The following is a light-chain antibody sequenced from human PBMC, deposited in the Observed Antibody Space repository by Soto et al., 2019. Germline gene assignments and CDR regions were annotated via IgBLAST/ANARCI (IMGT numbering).Light chain of an antibody. J-gene: IGKJ1*01. CDR1: QSVSSSY. CDR3: QQYGSSPPWT. Sequence: EIVLTQSPGTLSLSPGERATLSCRASQSVSSSYLAWYQPKPGQAPRLLIYGASSRATGIPDRFSGSGSGRDFTLTISRLEPEDFAVYYCQQYGSSPPWTFGQGTKVEIK. CDR2: GAS. V-gene: IGKV3-20*01.